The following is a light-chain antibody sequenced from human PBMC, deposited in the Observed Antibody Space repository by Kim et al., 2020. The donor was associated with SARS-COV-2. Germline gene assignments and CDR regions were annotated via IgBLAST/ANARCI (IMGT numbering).Light chain of an antibody. CDR3: QHSFSAPYT. Sequence: IATYLHWYQHQPGKAPKLLIYAASSLRSGVPSRFGGSGSGTHFTLTISSLQPEDVATYYCQHSFSAPYTFGQGTKLEI. CDR1: IATY. J-gene: IGKJ2*01. V-gene: IGKV1-39*01. CDR2: AAS.